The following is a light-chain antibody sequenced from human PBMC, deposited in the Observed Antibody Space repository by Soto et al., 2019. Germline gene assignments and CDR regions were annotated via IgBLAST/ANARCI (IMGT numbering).Light chain of an antibody. CDR3: QQYGSSPS. CDR2: GAS. Sequence: DIVLTQSPGTLSLSPGERATLSCRASQSVSSNYLAWYQQKPGQAPRLLMYGASTRATGIPDRFSGSGSGTDFTLTISRLEPEDFAVYYCQQYGSSPSFGQGTRLEIK. CDR1: QSVSSNY. J-gene: IGKJ5*01. V-gene: IGKV3-20*01.